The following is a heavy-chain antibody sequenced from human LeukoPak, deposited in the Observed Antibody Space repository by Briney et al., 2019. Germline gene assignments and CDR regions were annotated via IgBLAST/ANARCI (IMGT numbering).Heavy chain of an antibody. CDR1: GFTFGSYA. J-gene: IGHJ1*01. V-gene: IGHV3-30-3*01. Sequence: GRSLRLSCAASGFTFGSYAMHWVRQAPGKGLEWVAVISYDGSNKYYADSVKGRFTISRDNSKNTLYLQMNSLRAEDTAVYYCARLFYCSSTSCYDGYFQHWGQGTLVTVSS. CDR2: ISYDGSNK. CDR3: ARLFYCSSTSCYDGYFQH. D-gene: IGHD2-2*01.